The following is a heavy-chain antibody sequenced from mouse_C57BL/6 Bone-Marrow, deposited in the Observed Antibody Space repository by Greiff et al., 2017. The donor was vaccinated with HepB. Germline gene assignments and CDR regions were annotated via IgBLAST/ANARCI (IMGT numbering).Heavy chain of an antibody. CDR1: GYTFTDHT. D-gene: IGHD3-2*02. J-gene: IGHJ3*01. V-gene: IGHV1-78*01. Sequence: LVESDAELVKPGASVKISCKVSGYTFTDHTIHWMKQRPEQGLEWIGYIYPRDGSTKYNEKFKGKATLTADKSSSTAYMQLNSLTSEDSAVYFCARRGYDSSGYGRFAYWGQGTLVTVSA. CDR2: IYPRDGST. CDR3: ARRGYDSSGYGRFAY.